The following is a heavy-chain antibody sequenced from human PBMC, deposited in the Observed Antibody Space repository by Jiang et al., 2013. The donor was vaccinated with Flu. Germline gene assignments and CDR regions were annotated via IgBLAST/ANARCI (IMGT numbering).Heavy chain of an antibody. CDR1: GGSINSSTSY. CDR2: IYYTGNT. CDR3: ARPRTTVTVGLDV. V-gene: IGHV4-39*01. Sequence: PGLVKPSEPLSLTCSVSGGSINSSTSYWGWIRQPPGKGLEWLGIIYYTGNTYYNPSLRSRLTMSIDTSKNQFSLRLSSVTAADTAVYYCARPRTTVTVGLDVWGLGTRVTVSS. J-gene: IGHJ6*02. D-gene: IGHD4-11*01.